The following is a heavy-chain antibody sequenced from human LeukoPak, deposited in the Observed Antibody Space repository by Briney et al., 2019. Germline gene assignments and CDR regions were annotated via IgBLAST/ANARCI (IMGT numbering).Heavy chain of an antibody. J-gene: IGHJ5*02. CDR1: GGSISSGRYY. D-gene: IGHD3-10*01. Sequence: SETLSLTCTVYGGSISSGRYYWSWIRQPAGKGLEWIGRIYTSGSINYNSSLKSRVTISLDTSKNQFSLKLSSVTAADTAVYYCARELNLVRAVSYNWFDPWGQGTLVTVSS. V-gene: IGHV4-61*02. CDR2: IYTSGSI. CDR3: ARELNLVRAVSYNWFDP.